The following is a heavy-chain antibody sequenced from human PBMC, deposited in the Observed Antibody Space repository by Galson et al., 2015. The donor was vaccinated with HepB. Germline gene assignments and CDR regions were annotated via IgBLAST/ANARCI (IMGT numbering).Heavy chain of an antibody. CDR1: GFTFSAYD. CDR3: AKAGCSGAGCYLRYSWIDS. V-gene: IGHV3-21*06. CDR2: LTTSSSYI. J-gene: IGHJ5*01. D-gene: IGHD2-2*01. Sequence: SCAASGFTFSAYDMYWVRQAPGKGLEWVSSLTTSSSYIYYADSMRGRFAISRDNAKNSLFLQMDSLRAEDTAVYYCAKAGCSGAGCYLRYSWIDSWGQGTLVTVSS.